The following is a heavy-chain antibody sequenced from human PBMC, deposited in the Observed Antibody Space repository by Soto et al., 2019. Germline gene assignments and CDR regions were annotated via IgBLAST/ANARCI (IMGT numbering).Heavy chain of an antibody. J-gene: IGHJ6*02. CDR3: ARVIVVVPAARNYYGMDV. V-gene: IGHV4-59*12. CDR2: IYYSGST. Sequence: PSETLSLTCTVSGGSISSYYWSWIRQPPGKGLEWIGYIYYSGSTNYNPSLKSRVTISVDNAKNSLYLQMNSLRAEDTAVYYCARVIVVVPAARNYYGMDVWGQGTTVTVSS. D-gene: IGHD2-2*01. CDR1: GGSISSYY.